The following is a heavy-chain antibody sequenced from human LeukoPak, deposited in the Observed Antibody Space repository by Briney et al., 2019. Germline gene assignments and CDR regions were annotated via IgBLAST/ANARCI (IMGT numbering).Heavy chain of an antibody. CDR3: ATRGDYDLDY. D-gene: IGHD3-22*01. V-gene: IGHV4-30-2*01. J-gene: IGHJ4*02. CDR1: GGSISSSGHY. CDR2: IYQSGST. Sequence: PSQTLSLTCTVSGGSISSSGHYWSWIRQPPGKGLEWIGYIYQSGSTYYNPSLKSRVTISVDRSKNQFSLKLSSVTAADTAVYYCATRGDYDLDYWGQGTLVTVSS.